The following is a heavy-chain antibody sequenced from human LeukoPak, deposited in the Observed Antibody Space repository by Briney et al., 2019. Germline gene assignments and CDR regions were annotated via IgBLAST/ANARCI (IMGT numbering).Heavy chain of an antibody. D-gene: IGHD7-27*01. CDR3: AKGLSPGY. J-gene: IGHJ4*02. V-gene: IGHV3-23*01. Sequence: GGSLRLSCEASGFTFSTISMNWVRQAPGKGLEWVSAISGSGGSTYYADSVKGRFTISRDNSKNTLYLQMNSLRAEDTAVYYCAKGLSPGYWGQGTLVTVSS. CDR1: GFTFSTIS. CDR2: ISGSGGST.